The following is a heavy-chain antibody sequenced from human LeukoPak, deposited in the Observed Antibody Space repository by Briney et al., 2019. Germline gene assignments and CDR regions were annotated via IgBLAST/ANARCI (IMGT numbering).Heavy chain of an antibody. J-gene: IGHJ5*02. V-gene: IGHV4-30-2*01. CDR2: IYHSGST. Sequence: PSETLSLTCTVSGGSISRGGYYWSWLRQPPGKGLEWAAYIYHSGSTSYNPSLKSRVTISVDRSRNQFSVRLTSVTAADTAVYYCARAGCSSSSSCMFDPWGQGTLVTVSS. CDR1: GGSISRGGYY. CDR3: ARAGCSSSSSCMFDP. D-gene: IGHD2-2*01.